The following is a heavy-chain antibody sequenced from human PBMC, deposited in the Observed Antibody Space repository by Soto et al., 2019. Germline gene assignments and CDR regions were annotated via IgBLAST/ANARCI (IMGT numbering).Heavy chain of an antibody. CDR1: GYTFTSYA. D-gene: IGHD2-21*02. Sequence: QGQLVQSGAEEKKPGASVKVSCKASGYTFTSYAMHWVRQAPGQRLEWMGWINAGNGNTKYSQKFQGRVTITRETSASRAYMELSSLRSEDTAVYYCARSIVVVTALDYWGQGTLVTVSS. J-gene: IGHJ4*02. CDR3: ARSIVVVTALDY. V-gene: IGHV1-3*05. CDR2: INAGNGNT.